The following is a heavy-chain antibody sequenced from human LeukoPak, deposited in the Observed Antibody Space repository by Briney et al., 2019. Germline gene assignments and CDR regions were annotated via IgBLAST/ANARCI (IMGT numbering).Heavy chain of an antibody. D-gene: IGHD6-19*01. CDR3: ARMISSGWRRGDAFDI. Sequence: SETLSLTCTVSDGSITNYYWSWIRQPPGKGLEWIGYIYYSGTTNYNPSLKSRVTISLDTSKNQFSLKLRSVTAADTAVYYCARMISSGWRRGDAFDIWGQGTMVTVSS. J-gene: IGHJ3*02. CDR1: DGSITNYY. V-gene: IGHV4-59*01. CDR2: IYYSGTT.